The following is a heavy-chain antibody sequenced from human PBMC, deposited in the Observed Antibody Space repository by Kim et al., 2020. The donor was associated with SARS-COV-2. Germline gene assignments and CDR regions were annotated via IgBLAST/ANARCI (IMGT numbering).Heavy chain of an antibody. Sequence: ASVKVSCKASGYTFTSYYMHWVRQAPGQGLEWMGIINPSGGSTSYAQKFQGRVTMTRDTSTSTVYMELSSLRSEDTAVYYCARTYYYGSGSYAPSPGPSYGMDVWGQGTTVTVSS. V-gene: IGHV1-46*01. CDR3: ARTYYYGSGSYAPSPGPSYGMDV. D-gene: IGHD3-10*01. J-gene: IGHJ6*02. CDR2: INPSGGST. CDR1: GYTFTSYY.